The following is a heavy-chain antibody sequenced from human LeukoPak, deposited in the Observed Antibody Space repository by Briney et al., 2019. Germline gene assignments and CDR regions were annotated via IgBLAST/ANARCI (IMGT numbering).Heavy chain of an antibody. CDR1: GGSINNYY. V-gene: IGHV4-59*01. CDR3: ARYGSGRYHFDY. CDR2: IYYSGST. J-gene: IGHJ4*02. Sequence: KSSETLSLTCTVSGGSINNYYWSWIRQPPGKGLEWIGFIYYSGSTNYNPSLKSRLTISVDTSKNQFSLKLSSVTAADTAVYYCARYGSGRYHFDYWGQGTLVTVSS. D-gene: IGHD3-10*01.